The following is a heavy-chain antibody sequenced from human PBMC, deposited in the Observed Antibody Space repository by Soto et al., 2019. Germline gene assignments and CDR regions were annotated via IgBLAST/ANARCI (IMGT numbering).Heavy chain of an antibody. J-gene: IGHJ3*02. D-gene: IGHD3-22*01. Sequence: GGSVRVSCKASGYTFTSYYMHWVRQAPGKGLEWMGIINPSSGTTSYAQKFQGRFTMTRDTSTSTVYLERSSLRSEDTAVYYCARAFEEGSGYYYGAFDIWGQGTRVTVTS. CDR1: GYTFTSYY. CDR2: INPSSGTT. V-gene: IGHV1-46*01. CDR3: ARAFEEGSGYYYGAFDI.